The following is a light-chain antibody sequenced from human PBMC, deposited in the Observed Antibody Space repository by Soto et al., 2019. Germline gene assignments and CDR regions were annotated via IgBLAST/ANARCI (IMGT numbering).Light chain of an antibody. CDR2: GAS. J-gene: IGKJ1*01. CDR3: QQYNNWPPWT. V-gene: IGKV3-15*01. Sequence: RVMTQSPATLSVSPGERATLSCRAGQSVSSNLAWYQQKPGQAPRLLIYGASTRATGIPARFSGSGSGTEFTLTITSLQSEDFAVYYCQQYNNWPPWTFGQGTKVDIK. CDR1: QSVSSN.